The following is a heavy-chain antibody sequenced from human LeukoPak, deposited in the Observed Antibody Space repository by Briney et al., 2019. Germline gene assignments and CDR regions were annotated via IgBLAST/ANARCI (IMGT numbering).Heavy chain of an antibody. Sequence: PGGSLRLSCAASGFTFSSYAMSCVRQAPGKGLEWGSGISGSGGSTYYADSVKGRFTISRDNSKNTLYLQMNSLRAEDTAVYYCAIARGGYSSSWQADYWGQGTLVTVSS. CDR2: ISGSGGST. J-gene: IGHJ4*02. CDR3: AIARGGYSSSWQADY. D-gene: IGHD6-13*01. CDR1: GFTFSSYA. V-gene: IGHV3-23*01.